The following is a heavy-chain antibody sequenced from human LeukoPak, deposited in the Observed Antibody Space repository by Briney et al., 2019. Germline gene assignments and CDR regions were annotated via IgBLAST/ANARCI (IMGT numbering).Heavy chain of an antibody. CDR3: ASNTGTVFDY. Sequence: SETLSLTCSVSGGSISSYYWSWIRQPPGKGLEWVGYIYYSGSTNYNPSLKSRVTISVDTSKNQFSLKLTSVTAADTAVYYCASNTGTVFDYWGQGALVTVSS. J-gene: IGHJ4*02. CDR2: IYYSGST. D-gene: IGHD7-27*01. CDR1: GGSISSYY. V-gene: IGHV4-59*01.